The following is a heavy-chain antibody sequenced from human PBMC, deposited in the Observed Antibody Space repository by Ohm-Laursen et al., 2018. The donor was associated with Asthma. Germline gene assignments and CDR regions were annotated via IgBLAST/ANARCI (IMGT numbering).Heavy chain of an antibody. V-gene: IGHV3-15*01. CDR2: INSKTDGGTA. J-gene: IGHJ5*02. D-gene: IGHD4-11*01. CDR3: TSQTTVTA. CDR1: GFTFINAW. Sequence: SLRLSCAASGFTFINAWMSWVRQAPGKGLEWVGRINSKTDGGTADYAAPVKGRFIISRDDSKNTLYLQMNSLKTEDTAVYYCTSQTTVTAWGQGTLVTVSS.